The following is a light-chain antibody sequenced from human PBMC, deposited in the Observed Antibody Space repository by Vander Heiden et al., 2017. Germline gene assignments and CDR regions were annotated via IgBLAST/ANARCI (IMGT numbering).Light chain of an antibody. Sequence: DIQMTPSPSSLSASVGDRVTITCRASQGISNYLAWYQQKPGKVPKLLIYAASTLQSGVPSRFSGSGSGTEFTRTISSLQPEDVATYYCQKYNSAPKTFGQGTKVEIK. CDR1: QGISNY. CDR3: QKYNSAPKT. J-gene: IGKJ1*01. V-gene: IGKV1-27*01. CDR2: AAS.